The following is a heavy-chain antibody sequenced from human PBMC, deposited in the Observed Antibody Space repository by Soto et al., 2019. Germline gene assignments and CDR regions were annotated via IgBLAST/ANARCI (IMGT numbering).Heavy chain of an antibody. Sequence: GGSLRLSCAGSGFTFGDSYMSWIRQAPGKGLEWLSYISPGSRYPAYADSVKGRFTISRDNAERSLYLQMMSLTAEDTAIYYCVRGGGGGLFDPWGQGTMVTVSS. CDR3: VRGGGGGLFDP. CDR2: ISPGSRYP. V-gene: IGHV3-11*06. J-gene: IGHJ5*02. CDR1: GFTFGDSY. D-gene: IGHD2-15*01.